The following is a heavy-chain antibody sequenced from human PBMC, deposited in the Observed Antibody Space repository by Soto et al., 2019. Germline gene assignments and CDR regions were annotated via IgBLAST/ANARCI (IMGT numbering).Heavy chain of an antibody. V-gene: IGHV3-53*04. CDR3: ARERTGSDILTGYYYNWFDP. Sequence: GGSLRLSCAASGFTVSSNYMSWVRQAPGKGLEWVSVIYSGGSTYYADSVKGRFTIPRHNSKNTLYLQMNSLRAEDTAVYYCARERTGSDILTGYYYNWFDPWGQGTLVTVSS. CDR1: GFTVSSNY. J-gene: IGHJ5*02. CDR2: IYSGGST. D-gene: IGHD3-9*01.